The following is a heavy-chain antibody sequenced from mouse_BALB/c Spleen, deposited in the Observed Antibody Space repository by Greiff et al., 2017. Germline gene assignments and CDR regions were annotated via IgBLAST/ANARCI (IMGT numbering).Heavy chain of an antibody. D-gene: IGHD2-4*01. CDR2: ISSGGST. J-gene: IGHJ2*01. CDR3: ARGLMITTGRDYFDY. CDR1: GFTFSSYA. Sequence: EVKVEESGGGLVKPGGSLKLSCAASGFTFSSYAMSWVRQTPEKRLEWVASISSGGSTYYPDSVKGRFTISRDNARNILYLQMSSLRSEDTAMYYCARGLMITTGRDYFDYWGQGTTLTVSS. V-gene: IGHV5-6-5*01.